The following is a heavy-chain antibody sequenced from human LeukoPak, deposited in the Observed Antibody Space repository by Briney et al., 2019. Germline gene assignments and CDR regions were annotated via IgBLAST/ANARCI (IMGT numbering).Heavy chain of an antibody. V-gene: IGHV4-61*01. CDR2: IYYSGTT. Sequence: SETLSLTCTVSGGSVSGYNYYWTWIRQPPGKGLEWIGCIYYSGTTNYNPSLKSRVTISMDTSKNQLSLKLSSVTAADTAVYYCAREWELGGQGTMVTVSS. J-gene: IGHJ3*01. CDR1: GGSVSGYNYY. CDR3: AREWEL. D-gene: IGHD1-26*01.